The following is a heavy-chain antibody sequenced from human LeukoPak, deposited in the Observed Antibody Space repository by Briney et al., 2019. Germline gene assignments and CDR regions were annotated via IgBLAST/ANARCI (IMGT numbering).Heavy chain of an antibody. Sequence: GGSLRLSCAVSGFTFGAYAMSWVRQPPGKGLEWVSGISGSADATWYADSVKGRFTISRDNSKNTENMQMNSLRPEDTAVYYCPKCSGGSCYSSGAFDNWGQGTLVTVSS. J-gene: IGHJ4*02. D-gene: IGHD2-15*01. CDR1: GFTFGAYA. CDR3: PKCSGGSCYSSGAFDN. V-gene: IGHV3-23*01. CDR2: ISGSADAT.